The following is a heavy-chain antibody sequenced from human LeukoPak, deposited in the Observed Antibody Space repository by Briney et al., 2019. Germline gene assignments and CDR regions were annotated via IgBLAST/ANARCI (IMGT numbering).Heavy chain of an antibody. Sequence: PGGSLRLSCTASGFTFSSYGMHWVRQAPGKGLEWVAFIRYDGGSKFYADSVKGRFTISRDNSKNTLYLQMNSLRAGDTAVYYCAKPHFDDWGQGTLVTVSS. J-gene: IGHJ4*02. CDR1: GFTFSSYG. CDR2: IRYDGGSK. V-gene: IGHV3-30*02. CDR3: AKPHFDD.